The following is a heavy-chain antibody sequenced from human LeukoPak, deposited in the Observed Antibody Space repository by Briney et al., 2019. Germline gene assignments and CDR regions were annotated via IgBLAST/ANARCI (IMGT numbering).Heavy chain of an antibody. J-gene: IGHJ3*02. CDR3: TTYDYEGRAFDI. CDR2: IKSKTDGGTT. V-gene: IGHV3-15*01. CDR1: GFTFSNAW. D-gene: IGHD4-17*01. Sequence: PGGSLRLSCAASGFTFSNAWTSWVRQAPGKGLEWVGRIKSKTDGGTTDYAAPVKGRFTISRDDSKKTLYLQTNSLKTEDTAVYYCTTYDYEGRAFDIWGQGTMVTVSS.